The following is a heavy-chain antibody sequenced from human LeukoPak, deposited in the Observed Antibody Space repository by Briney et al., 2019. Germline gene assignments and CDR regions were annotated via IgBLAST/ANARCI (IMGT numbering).Heavy chain of an antibody. J-gene: IGHJ6*04. CDR3: AELGITMIGGV. CDR1: GFTFRNYW. Sequence: GGSLRLSCEASGFTFRNYWMSWVRQAPGRGLEWVANIKQDGSDKHYVDSVKGRFTISRDNAKNSLYLQLSGLRAEDTAVYYCAELGITMIGGVWGKGTTVTISS. D-gene: IGHD3-10*02. CDR2: IKQDGSDK. V-gene: IGHV3-7*01.